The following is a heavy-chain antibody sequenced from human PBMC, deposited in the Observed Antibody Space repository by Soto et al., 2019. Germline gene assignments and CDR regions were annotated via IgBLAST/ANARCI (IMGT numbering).Heavy chain of an antibody. CDR3: ARSRRYGGANGDFGY. D-gene: IGHD1-26*01. Sequence: GASVKVSCKASGYTFTNYDINWVRPATGQELEWMGWINPNSSNTGYAQKFQGRVTMTRNTSISTGYMEVSSLRSENTAVYYCARSRRYGGANGDFGYWGQGTLVTASS. CDR1: GYTFTNYD. J-gene: IGHJ4*02. V-gene: IGHV1-8*01. CDR2: INPNSSNT.